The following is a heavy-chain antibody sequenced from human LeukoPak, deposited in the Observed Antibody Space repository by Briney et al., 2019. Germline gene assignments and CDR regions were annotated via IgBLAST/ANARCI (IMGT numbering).Heavy chain of an antibody. D-gene: IGHD2-8*01. Sequence: SETLSLTCAVYGGSFSGYYWSWIRQPPGKGLEWIGEINHSGSTNYSPSLKSRVTISVDTSKNQFSLKLSSVTAADTAVYYCATNNLYYFDYWGQGTLVTVSS. CDR1: GGSFSGYY. CDR2: INHSGST. CDR3: ATNNLYYFDY. J-gene: IGHJ4*02. V-gene: IGHV4-34*01.